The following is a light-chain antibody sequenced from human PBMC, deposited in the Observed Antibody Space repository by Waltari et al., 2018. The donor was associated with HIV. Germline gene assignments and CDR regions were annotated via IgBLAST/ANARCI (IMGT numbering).Light chain of an antibody. Sequence: YELTQSPSVSVSPGQTATIHCFGAALPKQLAYWYQHKPGQAPVLLISKDKERPSGIPDRFSGSGSGTTVTLTISGVRAEDEADYYCQSTDITGTYAVFGPGTKVTVL. CDR3: QSTDITGTYAV. CDR2: KDK. V-gene: IGLV3-25*03. J-gene: IGLJ1*01. CDR1: ALPKQL.